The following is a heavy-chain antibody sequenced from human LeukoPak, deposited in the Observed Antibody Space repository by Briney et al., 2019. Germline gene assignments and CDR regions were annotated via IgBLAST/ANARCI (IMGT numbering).Heavy chain of an antibody. CDR2: IKQDGSAQ. CDR3: ARDRGYEGFDV. J-gene: IGHJ3*01. CDR1: GFTFSDYW. D-gene: IGHD3-22*01. V-gene: IGHV3-7*01. Sequence: GGSLRLSCAASGFTFSDYWMSWVRQAPGKWLEWVANIKQDGSAQYYVESVKGRFTIARDNAKNSLYLQMNSLRAEDTALYYCARDRGYEGFDVWGQGTTVTVSS.